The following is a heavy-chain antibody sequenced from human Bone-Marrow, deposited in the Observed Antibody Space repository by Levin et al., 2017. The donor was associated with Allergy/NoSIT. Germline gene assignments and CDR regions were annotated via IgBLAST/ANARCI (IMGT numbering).Heavy chain of an antibody. CDR1: GGSISSYY. V-gene: IGHV4-59*01. D-gene: IGHD5-24*01. CDR3: AGDNWRGDVYNLDAFDI. CDR2: IYYSGST. J-gene: IGHJ3*02. Sequence: SETLSLTCTVSGGSISSYYWSWIRQPPGKGLEWVGYIYYSGSTNYNPSLKSRVTISVDTSKNQFSLKLSSVTAADTDVYYCAGDNWRGDVYNLDAFDIWGQGTMVTVSS.